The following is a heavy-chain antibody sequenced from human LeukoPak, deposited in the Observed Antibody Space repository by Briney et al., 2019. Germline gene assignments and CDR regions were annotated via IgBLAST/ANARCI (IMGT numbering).Heavy chain of an antibody. V-gene: IGHV3-64*01. Sequence: GGSLRLSCAASVFTYSSNGMDWVRQAPGKGLEYVSAISSNGGRTYYANSVKGRFTISRDNSKNTLYLQMGSLRAEDTAVYYCARDGRPVNYYYGMDVWGQGTTVTVSS. CDR3: ARDGRPVNYYYGMDV. D-gene: IGHD6-6*01. J-gene: IGHJ6*02. CDR1: VFTYSSNG. CDR2: ISSNGGRT.